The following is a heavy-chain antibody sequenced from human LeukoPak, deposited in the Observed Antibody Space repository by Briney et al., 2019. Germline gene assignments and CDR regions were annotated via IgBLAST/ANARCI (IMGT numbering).Heavy chain of an antibody. Sequence: PSETLSLTCTVSGGSITSGSFYCNWIRQPAGKGLEWIGYIYYSGSTNYNPSLKSRVTISGDTSKNQFSLKLSSVTAADTAVYYCATASGYYRYYFDYWGQGTLVTVSS. J-gene: IGHJ4*02. D-gene: IGHD3-22*01. V-gene: IGHV4-61*10. CDR1: GGSITSGSFY. CDR3: ATASGYYRYYFDY. CDR2: IYYSGST.